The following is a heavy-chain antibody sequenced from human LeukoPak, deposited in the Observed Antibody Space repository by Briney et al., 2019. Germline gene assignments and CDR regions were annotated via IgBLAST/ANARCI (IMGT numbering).Heavy chain of an antibody. CDR2: IKADSGGT. CDR3: ATSGYPYNAFDI. D-gene: IGHD3-22*01. V-gene: IGHV1-2*02. J-gene: IGHJ3*02. CDR1: GYTFTGYY. Sequence: ASVKVSCKASGYTFTGYYMHWVRQAPGQGLEWMGWIKADSGGTNYAQRFQGRVTMTRDTSISTAYMDLSRLRSDDTAVYHCATSGYPYNAFDIWGQGTMVTVSS.